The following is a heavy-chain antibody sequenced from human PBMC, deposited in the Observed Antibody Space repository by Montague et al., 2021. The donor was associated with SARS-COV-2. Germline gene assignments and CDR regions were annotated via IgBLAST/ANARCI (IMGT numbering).Heavy chain of an antibody. CDR1: GFTFRSYA. Sequence: SLRLSCAASGFTFRSYAVHWVRQAPGKGLEWVALISYDGSNKYYADSVKGRFTISRDHSKNTLYLQMNSLRAEDTAVYYCARDSGSSFDPWGQGTLVTVSS. V-gene: IGHV3-30*04. D-gene: IGHD1-26*01. J-gene: IGHJ5*02. CDR2: ISYDGSNK. CDR3: ARDSGSSFDP.